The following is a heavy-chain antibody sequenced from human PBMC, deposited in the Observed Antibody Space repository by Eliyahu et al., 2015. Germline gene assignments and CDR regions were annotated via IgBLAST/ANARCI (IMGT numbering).Heavy chain of an antibody. Sequence: EVQLVESGGGLVQPGGSLRLSCAVSGFAIXEFDMLWVRQAPGKGLXWISYISSSGTIIHYADSVTGRFTISRDKARNALFLQMNSLRAEDTAVYYXARDGPLGWAAYTFDYWGQGALVTVSS. J-gene: IGHJ4*02. CDR2: ISSSGTII. CDR3: ARDGPLGWAAYTFDY. CDR1: GFAIXEFD. V-gene: IGHV3-48*03. D-gene: IGHD2-21*01.